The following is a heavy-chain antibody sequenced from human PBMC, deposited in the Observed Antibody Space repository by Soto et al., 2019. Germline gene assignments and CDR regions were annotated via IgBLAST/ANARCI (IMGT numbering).Heavy chain of an antibody. D-gene: IGHD3-3*01. V-gene: IGHV3-23*01. J-gene: IGHJ4*02. Sequence: GSLRLSCSASAINFRSYAMSWVRQAPGKGLEWVSAVGGSGSDTYYADSVKGRFTISRDDSKNTLYLHMSSLRVEDTAIYYCAKRQSFDFWSGYLPFFDYWGQGTPVTVSS. CDR1: AINFRSYA. CDR3: AKRQSFDFWSGYLPFFDY. CDR2: VGGSGSDT.